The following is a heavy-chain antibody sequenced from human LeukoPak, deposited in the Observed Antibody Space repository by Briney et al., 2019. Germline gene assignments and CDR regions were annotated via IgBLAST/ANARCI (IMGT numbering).Heavy chain of an antibody. CDR3: AREYSSSWPYYYYMDV. Sequence: ASVKVSCKASGYIFTGYYMHWVRQAPGQGLEWKGWINPNSGGTNYAQKFQGRVTMTRDTSISTAYMELSRLRSDDTAVYYCAREYSSSWPYYYYMDVWGKGTTVTISS. D-gene: IGHD6-13*01. V-gene: IGHV1-2*02. J-gene: IGHJ6*03. CDR2: INPNSGGT. CDR1: GYIFTGYY.